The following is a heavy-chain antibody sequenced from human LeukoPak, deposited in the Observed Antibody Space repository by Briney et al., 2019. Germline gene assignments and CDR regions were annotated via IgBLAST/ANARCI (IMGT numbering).Heavy chain of an antibody. J-gene: IGHJ6*03. CDR2: VNSDGTGT. Sequence: PGGSLRLSCAASGFTFSSYCMHWVRQAPGKGLVWVSRVNSDGTGTTYADSVEGRFTISRYNAKNTVYLQMHSLRAEDTAIYYCIRTLIVATSPYMDVWGKGTTVTVSS. CDR3: IRTLIVATSPYMDV. CDR1: GFTFSSYC. V-gene: IGHV3-74*01. D-gene: IGHD5-12*01.